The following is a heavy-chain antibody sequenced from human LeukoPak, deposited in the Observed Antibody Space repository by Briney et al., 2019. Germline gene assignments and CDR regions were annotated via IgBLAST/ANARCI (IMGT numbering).Heavy chain of an antibody. CDR1: GFTFSNYD. V-gene: IGHV3-30*02. D-gene: IGHD3-10*01. CDR3: AKVVPKYYGSGRGYYYFDY. CDR2: IWYDDREK. J-gene: IGHJ4*02. Sequence: GGSLRLSCTASGFTFSNYDMHWVRQAPGEGLEGVAFIWYDDREKKYADSVKGRFTISRDNSKDTVYLQMNSLRAEDTAVYYCAKVVPKYYGSGRGYYYFDYWGQGTLVTVSS.